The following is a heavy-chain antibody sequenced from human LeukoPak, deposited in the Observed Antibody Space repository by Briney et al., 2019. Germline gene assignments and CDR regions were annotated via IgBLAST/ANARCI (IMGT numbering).Heavy chain of an antibody. CDR1: GFTFSSYG. Sequence: GGSLRLSCAASGFTFSSYGMHWVRQAPGKGLEWVAVISYDGSNKYYADSVKGRFTISRDNSKNTLYLQMNSLRAEDTAVYYCAKILYYGSGGQDYWGQGTLVTVSS. CDR3: AKILYYGSGGQDY. V-gene: IGHV3-30*18. D-gene: IGHD3-10*01. J-gene: IGHJ4*02. CDR2: ISYDGSNK.